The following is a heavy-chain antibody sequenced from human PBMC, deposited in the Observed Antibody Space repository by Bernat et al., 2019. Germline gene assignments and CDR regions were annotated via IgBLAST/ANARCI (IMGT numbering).Heavy chain of an antibody. CDR2: INHSGST. CDR1: GGSFSGYY. D-gene: IGHD6-19*01. CDR3: ARGVGAGPKENWFDP. V-gene: IGHV4-34*01. Sequence: QVQLQQWGAGLLKPSETLSLTCAVYGGSFSGYYWSWIRQPPGKGLEWIGEINHSGSTNYNPSLKSRVTISVDTSKNQFSLKLSSVTAADTAVYYCARGVGAGPKENWFDPWGQGTLVTVSS. J-gene: IGHJ5*02.